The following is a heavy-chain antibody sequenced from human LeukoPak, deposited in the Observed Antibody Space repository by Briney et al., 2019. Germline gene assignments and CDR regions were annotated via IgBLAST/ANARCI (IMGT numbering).Heavy chain of an antibody. CDR2: INHSGST. CDR1: GGSFSGYY. V-gene: IGHV4-34*01. Sequence: SETLSLTCAVYGGSFSGYYWSWIRQPPGKGLEWIGEINHSGSTNYNPSLKSRVTISVDTSKNQFSLKLSSVTAADTAVYYCARLSGHYYFYYYMDVWGKGTTVTVSS. J-gene: IGHJ6*03. CDR3: ARLSGHYYFYYYMDV.